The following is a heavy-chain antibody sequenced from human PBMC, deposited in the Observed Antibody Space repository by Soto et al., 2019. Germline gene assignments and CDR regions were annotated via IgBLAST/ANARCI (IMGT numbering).Heavy chain of an antibody. CDR1: GGTFRSYT. CDR3: AREGGVPGAFDF. D-gene: IGHD7-27*01. J-gene: IGHJ4*02. Sequence: QVQLVQSGAAVKKPGSSVKVSCTASGGTFRSYTISWVRQAPGQGLEWMGGITPIFGTPNYAQTFQGRVTILADEATSTAYMELSSLRSGDTAVYYCAREGGVPGAFDFWGQGTLVTVSS. V-gene: IGHV1-69*01. CDR2: ITPIFGTP.